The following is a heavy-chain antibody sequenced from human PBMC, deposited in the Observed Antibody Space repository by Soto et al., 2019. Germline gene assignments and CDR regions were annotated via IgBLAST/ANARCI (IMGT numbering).Heavy chain of an antibody. D-gene: IGHD3-22*01. CDR3: ASAGTDYDSSSPIDY. J-gene: IGHJ4*02. V-gene: IGHV3-64*01. CDR2: ISSNGGST. Sequence: PGGSLRLSCAASGFTFSSYAMHWVRQAPGKGLEYVSAISSNGGSTYYANSVKGRFTISRDNSKNTLYLQMGSLRAEDMAVYYCASAGTDYDSSSPIDYSGQGTLVTVSS. CDR1: GFTFSSYA.